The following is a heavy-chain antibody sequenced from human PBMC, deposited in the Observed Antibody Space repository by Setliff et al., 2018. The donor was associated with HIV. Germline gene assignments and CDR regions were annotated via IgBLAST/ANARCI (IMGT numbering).Heavy chain of an antibody. D-gene: IGHD1-26*01. CDR2: IYYSGST. CDR3: ARVRGSSYFGTFDY. V-gene: IGHV4-39*07. CDR1: GGSISNSRYY. Sequence: SETLSLTCTVSGGSISNSRYYWSWIRQPPGKGLEWIGSIYYSGSTYYNPSLKSRVTISVDTSKNQLSLKLSSVTAADTAVYYCARVRGSSYFGTFDYWGQGTMVTVS. J-gene: IGHJ4*03.